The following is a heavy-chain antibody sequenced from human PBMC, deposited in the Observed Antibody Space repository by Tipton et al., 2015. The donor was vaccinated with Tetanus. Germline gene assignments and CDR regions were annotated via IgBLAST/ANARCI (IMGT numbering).Heavy chain of an antibody. CDR3: ATDRRGPGEVRGLDN. CDR1: GVSVTTYH. Sequence: TLSLTCNVSGVSVTTYHWSWIRQPPGKGLEWIGYITDTGRTNYSPSLRNRLTISIDTSKTHFSLRLDSVTVADTAVYYCATDRRGPGEVRGLDNWGQGTLVTVSS. D-gene: IGHD3-10*01. CDR2: ITDTGRT. J-gene: IGHJ4*02. V-gene: IGHV4-59*02.